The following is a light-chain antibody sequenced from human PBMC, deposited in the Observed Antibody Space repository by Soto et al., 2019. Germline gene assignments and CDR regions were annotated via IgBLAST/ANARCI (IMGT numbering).Light chain of an antibody. J-gene: IGKJ4*01. CDR2: AAS. Sequence: DIQMTQSPSSLSASVGDRVTITCRASQSISSYINWYQQKPGKAPKLLIYAASSLQSGVPSRFIGSGSGTDFTLTISSLQPDDFATYYCQQSYSTPRLTFGGGTKVEIK. CDR1: QSISSY. V-gene: IGKV1-39*01. CDR3: QQSYSTPRLT.